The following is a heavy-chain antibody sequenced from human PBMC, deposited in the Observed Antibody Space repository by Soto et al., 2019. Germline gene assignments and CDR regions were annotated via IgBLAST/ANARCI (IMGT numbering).Heavy chain of an antibody. J-gene: IGHJ5*02. V-gene: IGHV4-4*02. CDR3: ASAGGAFGVVRWFDP. D-gene: IGHD3-3*01. CDR1: GGSISSSNW. CDR2: IYHSGST. Sequence: PSETLSLTCAVSGGSISSSNWWSWVRQPPGKGLEWIGEIYHSGSTNYNPSLKSRVTISVDKSKNQFSLKLSSVTAADTAVYYCASAGGAFGVVRWFDPWGQGTLVTVSS.